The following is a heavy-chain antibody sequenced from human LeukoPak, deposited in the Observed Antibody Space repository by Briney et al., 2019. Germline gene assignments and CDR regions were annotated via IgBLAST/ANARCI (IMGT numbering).Heavy chain of an antibody. V-gene: IGHV3-23*01. Sequence: GGSLRLSCAASGFIFTTYAMGWVRQAPGKGLEWVSSIKGGGGDPFYADSVKGRFTISRDNSKNTLFLQLNSLRAEDTAVYYCAKGGHDFNPFYWWGQGTLATVSS. CDR3: AKGGHDFNPFYW. CDR2: IKGGGGDP. J-gene: IGHJ4*02. D-gene: IGHD2-21*02. CDR1: GFIFTTYA.